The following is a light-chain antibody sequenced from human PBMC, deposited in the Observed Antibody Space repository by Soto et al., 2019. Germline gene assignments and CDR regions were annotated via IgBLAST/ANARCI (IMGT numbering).Light chain of an antibody. V-gene: IGKV1-5*03. CDR3: QQYYSFWT. J-gene: IGKJ1*01. Sequence: DIQMTQSPSFLSASLGDRVTIACRASRNVDKWLAWYHQKPGKAPRLLIYAASNLESGVPSRFGGSGSGTEFTLTINSLQPDDVGNYYCQQYYSFWTFGHGTTVEIK. CDR1: RNVDKW. CDR2: AAS.